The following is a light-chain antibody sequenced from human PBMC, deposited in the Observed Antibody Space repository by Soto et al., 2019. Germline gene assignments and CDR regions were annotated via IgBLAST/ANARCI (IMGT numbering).Light chain of an antibody. V-gene: IGLV3-21*04. Sequence: SYELTQPPSVSVAPGKTARITCGGSNIGSESVHWYQQKPGQAPVLLIYYDSDRPSGIPDRFSGSNSGNTATLTISRVEAGDEADYYCQVWDSSSDHVVFGGGTKVTVL. CDR3: QVWDSSSDHVV. J-gene: IGLJ2*01. CDR1: NIGSES. CDR2: YDS.